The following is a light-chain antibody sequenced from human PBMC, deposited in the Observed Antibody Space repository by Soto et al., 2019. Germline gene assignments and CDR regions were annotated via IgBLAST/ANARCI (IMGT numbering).Light chain of an antibody. J-gene: IGKJ1*01. CDR3: QKYNSAPWT. CDR2: AAS. CDR1: QDISDY. Sequence: DVPMTQSPSSLSASVGDRVTISCRASQDISDYLAWYQQKPGKVPRLLIYAASTLQSGVPSRFSGSGSGTDFTLTISSLQPEDVATYFCQKYNSAPWTFGQGTKVEIK. V-gene: IGKV1-27*01.